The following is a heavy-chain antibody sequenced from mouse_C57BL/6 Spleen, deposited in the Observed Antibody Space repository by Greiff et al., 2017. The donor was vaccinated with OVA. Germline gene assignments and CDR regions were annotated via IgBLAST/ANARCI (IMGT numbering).Heavy chain of an antibody. V-gene: IGHV5-17*01. J-gene: IGHJ1*03. CDR3: ARGTGTKYFDV. Sequence: EVQRVESGGGLVKPGGSLKLSCAASGFTFSDYGMHWVRQAPEKGLEWVAYISSGSSTIYYADTVKGRITIARDNAKNTLFLQMTSLRSEDTAMYYCARGTGTKYFDVWGTGTTVTVSS. D-gene: IGHD4-1*01. CDR1: GFTFSDYG. CDR2: ISSGSSTI.